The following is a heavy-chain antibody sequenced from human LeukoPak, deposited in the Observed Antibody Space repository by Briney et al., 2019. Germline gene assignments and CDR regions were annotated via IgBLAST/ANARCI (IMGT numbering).Heavy chain of an antibody. Sequence: GGSLRLSCAASGFTVINNYMSWVRQAPGKGLEWVSVVYSGDGGTYYARSVKGRFTISRDNSKNTLYLQMNSLRAEDTAVYYCAKTPPSGSSSWYESAYWGQGTLVTVSS. J-gene: IGHJ4*02. CDR1: GFTVINNY. CDR2: VYSGDGGT. CDR3: AKTPPSGSSSWYESAY. D-gene: IGHD6-13*01. V-gene: IGHV3-66*01.